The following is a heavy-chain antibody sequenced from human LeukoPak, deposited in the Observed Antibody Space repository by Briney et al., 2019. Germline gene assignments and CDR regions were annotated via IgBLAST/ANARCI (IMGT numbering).Heavy chain of an antibody. V-gene: IGHV1-69*13. D-gene: IGHD5-24*01. CDR3: ARGQSFRDGYNYGDAFDI. J-gene: IGHJ3*02. CDR2: IIPIFGTA. Sequence: SVKVSCKASGGAFSSYAISWVRQAPGQGLEWMGGIIPIFGTANYAQKFQGRVTITADESTSTAYMELSSLRSEDTAVYYCARGQSFRDGYNYGDAFDIWGQGTMVTVSS. CDR1: GGAFSSYA.